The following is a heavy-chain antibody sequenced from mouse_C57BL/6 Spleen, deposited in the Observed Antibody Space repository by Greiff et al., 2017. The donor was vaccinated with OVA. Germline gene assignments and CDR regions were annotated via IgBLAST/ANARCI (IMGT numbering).Heavy chain of an antibody. CDR1: GFSLTSYG. D-gene: IGHD1-3*01. CDR2: IWSDGST. CDR3: ARHSGYHGYFDY. V-gene: IGHV2-6-1*01. J-gene: IGHJ2*01. Sequence: VKLVESGPGLVAPSQSLSITCTVSGFSLTSYGVHWVRQPPGTGLEWLVVIWSDGSTTYNSALKYRLSIRKDNSKSQVVLKMNRLQTYDTAMYYCARHSGYHGYFDYWGQGTTLTVSS.